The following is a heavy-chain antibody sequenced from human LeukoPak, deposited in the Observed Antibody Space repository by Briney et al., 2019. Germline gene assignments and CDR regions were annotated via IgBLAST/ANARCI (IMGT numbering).Heavy chain of an antibody. CDR1: GGSFSGYY. CDR3: ARDHRSGYSYGYYYYYGMDV. Sequence: SETLSLTCAVYGGSFSGYYWSWIRQPPGKGLEWIGEINHSGSTNYNPSLKSRVTIPVDTSKNQFSLKLSSVTAADTAVYYCARDHRSGYSYGYYYYYGMDVWGQGTTVTVSS. V-gene: IGHV4-34*01. CDR2: INHSGST. D-gene: IGHD5-18*01. J-gene: IGHJ6*02.